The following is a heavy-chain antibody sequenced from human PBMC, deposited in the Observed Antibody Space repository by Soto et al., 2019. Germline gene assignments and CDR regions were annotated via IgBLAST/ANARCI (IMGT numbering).Heavy chain of an antibody. CDR1: GFTVSTYE. CDR2: IGRSGGVT. V-gene: IGHV3-48*03. J-gene: IGHJ4*02. CDR3: AGHFPWDLFDF. Sequence: GGSLRLSCAASGFTVSTYEMHWVRQAPGKGLEWISYIGRSGGVTHYADSVKGRFTISRDNAKNSVHLQMNSLRAEDTAVYYCAGHFPWDLFDFWGQGTLVTVSS. D-gene: IGHD1-26*01.